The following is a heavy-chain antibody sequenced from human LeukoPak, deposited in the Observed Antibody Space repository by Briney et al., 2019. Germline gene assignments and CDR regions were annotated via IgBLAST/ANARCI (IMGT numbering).Heavy chain of an antibody. CDR2: IYHSGST. CDR3: ARGLYYYDSSGYHPYYFDY. J-gene: IGHJ4*02. V-gene: IGHV4-59*12. D-gene: IGHD3-22*01. CDR1: GGSISSYY. Sequence: SETLSLTCTVSGGSISSYYWSWIRQPPGKGLEWIGYIYHSGSTYYNPSLKSRVTISVDRSKNQFSLKLSSVTAADTAVYYCARGLYYYDSSGYHPYYFDYWGQGTLVTVSS.